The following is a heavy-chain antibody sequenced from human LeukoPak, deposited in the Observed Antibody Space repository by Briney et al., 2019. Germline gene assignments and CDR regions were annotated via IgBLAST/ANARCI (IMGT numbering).Heavy chain of an antibody. CDR1: GGSISSGDYY. V-gene: IGHV4-30-4*01. Sequence: PSETLSLTCTVSGGSISSGDYYWSWIRQPSGKGLEWIGYIYYSGSTYYNPSLKSRLTISVDTSKNQFSLKLSSVTAADTAVYYCARRRGRLHDYGDEGWFDPWGQGTLVTVSS. CDR2: IYYSGST. D-gene: IGHD4-17*01. J-gene: IGHJ5*02. CDR3: ARRRGRLHDYGDEGWFDP.